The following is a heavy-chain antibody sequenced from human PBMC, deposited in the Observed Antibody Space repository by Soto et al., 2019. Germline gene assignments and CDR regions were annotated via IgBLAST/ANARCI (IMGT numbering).Heavy chain of an antibody. CDR1: GFTFSSYG. D-gene: IGHD3-3*01. Sequence: GSLRLSCAASGFTFSSYGMHWVRQAPGKXLEWVAVIWYDGSNKYYADSVKGRFTISRDNSKNTLYLQMNSLRAEDTAVYYCARDVHGGYYDFWSGPAGMDVWGQGTTVTVSS. V-gene: IGHV3-33*01. CDR2: IWYDGSNK. J-gene: IGHJ6*02. CDR3: ARDVHGGYYDFWSGPAGMDV.